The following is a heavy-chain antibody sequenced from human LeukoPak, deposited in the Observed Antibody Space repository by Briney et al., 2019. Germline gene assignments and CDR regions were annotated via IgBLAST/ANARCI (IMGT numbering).Heavy chain of an antibody. Sequence: PGGSLRLSCAASGFTFSSYGMHWVRQAPGKGLEWVAAISYDGSNKYYADSVKGRFTISRDNSKNTLYLQMNSLRAEDTAVYYCAKADWGGQGYWGQGTLVTVSS. D-gene: IGHD7-27*01. CDR3: AKADWGGQGY. CDR1: GFTFSSYG. V-gene: IGHV3-30*18. CDR2: ISYDGSNK. J-gene: IGHJ4*02.